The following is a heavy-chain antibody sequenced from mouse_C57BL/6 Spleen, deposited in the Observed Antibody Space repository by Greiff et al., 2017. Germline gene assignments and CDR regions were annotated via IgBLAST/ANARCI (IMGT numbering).Heavy chain of an antibody. V-gene: IGHV1-80*01. CDR2: IYPGDGDT. Sequence: VKLVESGAELVKPGASVKISCKASGYAFSSYWMNWVKQRPGQGLEWIGQIYPGDGDTNYNGKFKGKATLTADKSSSTAYMQLSSLTSEDSAVYFGARASHFDVWGTGTTVTVSS. J-gene: IGHJ1*03. D-gene: IGHD6-1*01. CDR1: GYAFSSYW. CDR3: ARASHFDV.